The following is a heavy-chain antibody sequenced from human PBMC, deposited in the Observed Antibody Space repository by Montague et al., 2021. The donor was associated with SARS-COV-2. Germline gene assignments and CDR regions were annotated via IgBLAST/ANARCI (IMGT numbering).Heavy chain of an antibody. Sequence: SETLSLTCTVSGGSISSSSYCWGWIRQPPGKGLEWIGSIFYSGSTDYXPSLKSRVTISVDTSKNQFSLKLSSVTAADTAVYYCASMVRAQVYYFDYWGQGTLVTVSS. J-gene: IGHJ4*02. CDR1: GGSISSSSYC. CDR3: ASMVRAQVYYFDY. CDR2: IFYSGST. D-gene: IGHD3-10*01. V-gene: IGHV4-39*01.